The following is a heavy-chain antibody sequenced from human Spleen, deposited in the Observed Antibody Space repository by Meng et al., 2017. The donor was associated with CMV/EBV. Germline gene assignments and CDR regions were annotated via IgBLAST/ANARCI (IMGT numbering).Heavy chain of an antibody. CDR2: INPNSGGT. Sequence: ASVKVSCKASGYTFTGYYIHWVRQAPGQGLEWMGWINPNSGGTNYAQKFQGRVSMTRNTSISTAYMELSSLTSEDTAFYYCAAAMANWGQGTLVTVSS. J-gene: IGHJ4*02. CDR3: AAAMAN. D-gene: IGHD5-24*01. CDR1: GYTFTGYY. V-gene: IGHV1-2*02.